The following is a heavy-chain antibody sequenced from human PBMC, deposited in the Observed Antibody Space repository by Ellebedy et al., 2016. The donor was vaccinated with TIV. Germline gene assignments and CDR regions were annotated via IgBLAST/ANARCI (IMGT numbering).Heavy chain of an antibody. CDR3: VKNNGGSGPNWSAP. CDR2: ISDSGSYV. Sequence: GGSLRLXXAASGFIFSNSRMNWVRQTPGKGLEWVSSISDSGSYVSYTDSVKGRFTISRDNAKNALYLQINSLRVEDAGTYYCVKNNGGSGPNWSAPWGQGTLVTVSS. CDR1: GFIFSNSR. J-gene: IGHJ5*02. D-gene: IGHD2-8*01. V-gene: IGHV3-21*01.